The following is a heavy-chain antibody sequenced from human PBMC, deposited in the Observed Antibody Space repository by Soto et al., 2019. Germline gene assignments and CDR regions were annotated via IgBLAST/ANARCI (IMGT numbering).Heavy chain of an antibody. CDR2: INPSGGNT. CDR3: AAQTGLRYFDWNSAGYGFHI. V-gene: IGHV1-46*01. J-gene: IGHJ3*02. Sequence: ASVKVSCKASGYTFTSYYMHWVRQAPGQGLEWMGIINPSGGNTNYAQKFQERVIITRDMSTSTVYMELRSLRSEDTAAYYCAAQTGLRYFDWNSAGYGFHIWGQGTMVTVSS. CDR1: GYTFTSYY. D-gene: IGHD3-9*01.